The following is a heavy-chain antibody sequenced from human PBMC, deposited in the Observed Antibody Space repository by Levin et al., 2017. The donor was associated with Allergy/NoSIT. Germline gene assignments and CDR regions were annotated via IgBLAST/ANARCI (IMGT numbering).Heavy chain of an antibody. V-gene: IGHV3-7*04. Sequence: GGSLRLSCAASGFTFSSYWMSWVRQAPGKGVEWVANIKQDGSEKYYVDSVKGRFTISRDNAKNSLYLQMNSLRAEDTAVYYCARVRGYSSGYYYGFDSWGQGTMVTVSS. D-gene: IGHD3-22*01. CDR1: GFTFSSYW. J-gene: IGHJ3*02. CDR2: IKQDGSEK. CDR3: ARVRGYSSGYYYGFDS.